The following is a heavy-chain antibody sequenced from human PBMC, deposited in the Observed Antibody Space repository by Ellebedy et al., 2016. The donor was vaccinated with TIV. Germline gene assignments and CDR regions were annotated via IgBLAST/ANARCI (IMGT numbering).Heavy chain of an antibody. J-gene: IGHJ4*02. CDR2: IYYTGNT. V-gene: IGHV4-59*01. CDR1: NASMIRYY. Sequence: MPPETLSLTCSVSNASMIRYYWRWIRQSPGEGLEWVGYIYYTGNTNIHPSLKSRITMSLYTSNNRFSLNLKSVTAADTAVYYCASYSSRISNFEYWGQGTLVTVSS. D-gene: IGHD3-3*02. CDR3: ASYSSRISNFEY.